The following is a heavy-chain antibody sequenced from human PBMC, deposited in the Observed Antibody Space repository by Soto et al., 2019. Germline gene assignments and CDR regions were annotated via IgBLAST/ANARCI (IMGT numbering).Heavy chain of an antibody. CDR2: TIPMFGTP. D-gene: IGHD3-22*01. CDR3: ARPLRDRNYYYGMAV. Sequence: QVQLVQSGAEMQQPGASVRVSCKASGGTFSKYAFSWVRQAPGQGLEWLGGTIPMFGTPNYAQKFQGRVAISADESTATVYMELSSPRSEDTAVYFCARPLRDRNYYYGMAVWGQGTTVTVSS. J-gene: IGHJ6*02. CDR1: GGTFSKYA. V-gene: IGHV1-69*01.